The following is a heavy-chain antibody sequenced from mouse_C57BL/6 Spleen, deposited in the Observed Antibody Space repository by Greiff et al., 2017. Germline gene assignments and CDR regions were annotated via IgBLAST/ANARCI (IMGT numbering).Heavy chain of an antibody. D-gene: IGHD2-3*01. CDR1: GYTFTEYT. V-gene: IGHV1-62-2*01. CDR2: FYPGSGSI. CDR3: ARHEDLYDGYYEVAWFAY. J-gene: IGHJ3*01. Sequence: VQLQQSGAELVKPGASVKLSCKASGYTFTEYTIHWVKQRSGQGLEWIGWFYPGSGSIKYNEKFKDKATLTADKSSSTVYMELSRLTSEDSAVYFCARHEDLYDGYYEVAWFAYWGQGTLVTVSA.